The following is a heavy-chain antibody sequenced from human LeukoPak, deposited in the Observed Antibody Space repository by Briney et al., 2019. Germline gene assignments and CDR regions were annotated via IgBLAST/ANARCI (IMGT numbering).Heavy chain of an antibody. Sequence: AETLSLTCAVYGGSFSGYYWSWIRQPPGKGLEWIGEINHSGSTNYNPSLKSRVTISVDTSKNQFSLKLSSVTAADTAVYYCARGGSLWFGEWLDYWGQGTLVTVSS. J-gene: IGHJ4*02. CDR1: GGSFSGYY. V-gene: IGHV4-34*01. CDR3: ARGGSLWFGEWLDY. CDR2: INHSGST. D-gene: IGHD3-10*01.